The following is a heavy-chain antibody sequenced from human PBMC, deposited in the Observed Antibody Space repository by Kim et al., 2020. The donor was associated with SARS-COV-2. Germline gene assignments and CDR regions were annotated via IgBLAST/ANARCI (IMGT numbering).Heavy chain of an antibody. J-gene: IGHJ6*03. CDR1: GGSYSGYY. CDR2: INHGGNT. Sequence: SETLSLTCAVHGGSYSGYYWSWVRRAPGKGPEWVGEINHGGNTFYNPSLKSRATISGDASKNQLSLKLNSVTAADTAVYFCARGLYYYYMDVWGDGTTV. CDR3: ARGLYYYYMDV. V-gene: IGHV4-34*01.